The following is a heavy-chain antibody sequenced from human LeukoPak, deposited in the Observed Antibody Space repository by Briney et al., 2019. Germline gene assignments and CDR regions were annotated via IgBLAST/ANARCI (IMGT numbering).Heavy chain of an antibody. CDR3: VRGSGAGSYLLDY. CDR2: SNAANGNT. V-gene: IGHV1-3*02. Sequence: ASVKDSCKASGYTFTSYAMHWVRQAPGQRLEWMGWSNAANGNTRYSQEFQGRVTITRDTSASTAYMELSSLRSEDMAVYYCVRGSGAGSYLLDYWGQGTLVTVSS. CDR1: GYTFTSYA. J-gene: IGHJ4*02. D-gene: IGHD3-10*01.